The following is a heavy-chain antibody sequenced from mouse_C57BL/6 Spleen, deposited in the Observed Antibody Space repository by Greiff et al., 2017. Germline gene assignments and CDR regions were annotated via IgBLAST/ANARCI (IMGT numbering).Heavy chain of an antibody. Sequence: VQLQESGPGLVKPSQSLSLTCSVTGYSITSGYYWNWIRQFPGNKLEWMGYISYDGSNNYNPSLKNRISITRDTSKNQFFLKLNSVTTEDTATYYGAREGYGNYDYWGQGTTLTVSS. CDR1: GYSITSGYY. D-gene: IGHD2-1*01. CDR3: AREGYGNYDY. J-gene: IGHJ2*01. CDR2: ISYDGSN. V-gene: IGHV3-6*01.